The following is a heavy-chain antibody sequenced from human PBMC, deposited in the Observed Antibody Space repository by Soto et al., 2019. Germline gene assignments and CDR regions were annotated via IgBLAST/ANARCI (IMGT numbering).Heavy chain of an antibody. CDR3: ARHFSLDYFDD. J-gene: IGHJ4*02. Sequence: SETLSLTCTVSGGSISSYFWAWIRQPPGKGLEWIGSIYYSGTTYYNPSLKSRVTISVDRSKNQFSLKLSSVTAADTAVYYCARHFSLDYFDDWGQGALVNVFS. CDR2: IYYSGTT. CDR1: GGSISSYF. V-gene: IGHV4-39*01.